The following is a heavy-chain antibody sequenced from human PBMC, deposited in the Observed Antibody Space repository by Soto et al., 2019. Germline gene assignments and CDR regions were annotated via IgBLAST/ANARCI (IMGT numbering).Heavy chain of an antibody. CDR1: GGTFSSYA. Sequence: GASVKVSCKASGGTFSSYAISWVRQAPGQGLEWMGGIIPIFGTANYAQKFQGRVTITADESTSTAYTELSSLRSEDTAVYYCARYTITLYYYYYYGMDVWGQGTTVTVSS. CDR2: IIPIFGTA. V-gene: IGHV1-69*13. CDR3: ARYTITLYYYYYYGMDV. J-gene: IGHJ6*02. D-gene: IGHD5-12*01.